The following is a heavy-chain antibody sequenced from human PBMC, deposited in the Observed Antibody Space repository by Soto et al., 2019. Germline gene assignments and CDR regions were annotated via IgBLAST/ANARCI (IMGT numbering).Heavy chain of an antibody. CDR3: ARAEASTRGYSSSWRVAFDY. Sequence: PSETLSLTCTVSGGSISSGGYYWSWIRQHPGKGLEGIGYIYYSGSTYYNPSLKSRVTISVETSKNQISLKLSSVTAADTAVYYCARAEASTRGYSSSWRVAFDYWGQGTLVTVSS. V-gene: IGHV4-31*03. D-gene: IGHD6-13*01. CDR1: GGSISSGGYY. J-gene: IGHJ4*02. CDR2: IYYSGST.